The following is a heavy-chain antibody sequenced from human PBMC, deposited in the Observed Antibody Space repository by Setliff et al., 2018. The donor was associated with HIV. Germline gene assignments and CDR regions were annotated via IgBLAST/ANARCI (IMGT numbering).Heavy chain of an antibody. V-gene: IGHV4-61*03. CDR2: IYYSGST. Sequence: PSETLSLTCTVSGDSVSSRSYYWSWIRQPQGKGLEWIGYIYYSGSTNYNPSLKSRVTISVDTSKNHFSLKLRSVPAADTAVYYCAQLGMVDDFDYWGQGTLVTVSS. J-gene: IGHJ4*02. D-gene: IGHD1-1*01. CDR1: GDSVSSRSYY. CDR3: AQLGMVDDFDY.